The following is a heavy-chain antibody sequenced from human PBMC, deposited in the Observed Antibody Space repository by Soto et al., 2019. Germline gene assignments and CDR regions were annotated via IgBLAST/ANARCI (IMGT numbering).Heavy chain of an antibody. Sequence: SETLSLTCTVSGGSISSYYWSWIRQPPGKGLEWIGYIYYSGSTNYNPSLKSRVTISVDTSKNQFSLKLSSVTAADTAVYYCARLEWELLPDYWGQGTLVTVSS. CDR1: GGSISSYY. CDR3: ARLEWELLPDY. CDR2: IYYSGST. D-gene: IGHD1-26*01. J-gene: IGHJ4*02. V-gene: IGHV4-59*08.